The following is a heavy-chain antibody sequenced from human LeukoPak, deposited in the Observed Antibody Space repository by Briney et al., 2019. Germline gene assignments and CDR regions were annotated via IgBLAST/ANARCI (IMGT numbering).Heavy chain of an antibody. D-gene: IGHD1-26*01. J-gene: IGHJ6*03. V-gene: IGHV3-21*01. CDR2: ITTSSTYT. CDR3: ARDPYSGAYGNTYYYYMDV. Sequence: GGSLRLSCAASGFSFSRYGMHWVRQTPGKGLEWISSITTSSTYTFYADSVKGRFTISRDNARNSLYLQMNSLTAEDTAVYYCARDPYSGAYGNTYYYYMDVRGKGTTVTISS. CDR1: GFSFSRYG.